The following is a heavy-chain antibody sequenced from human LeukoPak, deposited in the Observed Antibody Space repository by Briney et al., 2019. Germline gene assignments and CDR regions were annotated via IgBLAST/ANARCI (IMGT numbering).Heavy chain of an antibody. J-gene: IGHJ6*03. V-gene: IGHV4-39*01. CDR1: GGSISSSSYY. D-gene: IGHD6-13*01. CDR3: AGLYSSSWYHYMDV. Sequence: PSETLSLTCTVSGGSISSSSYYWGWIRQPPGKGLEWIGSIYYSGCTYYNPSLKSRVTISVDTSKNQFSLKLSSVTAADTAVYYCAGLYSSSWYHYMDVWGKGTTVTVSS. CDR2: IYYSGCT.